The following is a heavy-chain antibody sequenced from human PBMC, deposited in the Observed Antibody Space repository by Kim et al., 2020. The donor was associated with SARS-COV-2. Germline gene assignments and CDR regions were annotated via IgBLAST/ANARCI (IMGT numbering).Heavy chain of an antibody. J-gene: IGHJ4*02. Sequence: ADSVQGRLTISRDNSKNTRYLQMNSLRAEDTAVYYCAKTITYYYDSSDFWGQGTLVTVSS. V-gene: IGHV3-23*01. D-gene: IGHD3-22*01. CDR3: AKTITYYYDSSDF.